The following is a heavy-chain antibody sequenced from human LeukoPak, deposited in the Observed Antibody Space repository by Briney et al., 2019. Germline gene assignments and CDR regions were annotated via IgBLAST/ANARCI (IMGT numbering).Heavy chain of an antibody. Sequence: QPGRSLRLSCAASGFTFSSYAMHWVRQAPGKGLEWVAVISYDGSNKYYADSVKGRFTISRDNSKNTLYLQMNSLRSEDTAVYYCAREDGYSYGYDLGYWGQGTLVTVSS. D-gene: IGHD5-18*01. J-gene: IGHJ4*02. CDR3: AREDGYSYGYDLGY. V-gene: IGHV3-30-3*01. CDR1: GFTFSSYA. CDR2: ISYDGSNK.